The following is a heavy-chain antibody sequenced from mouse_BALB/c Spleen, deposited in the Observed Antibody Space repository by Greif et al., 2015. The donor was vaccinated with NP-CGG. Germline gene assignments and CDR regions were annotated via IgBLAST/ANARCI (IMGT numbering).Heavy chain of an antibody. CDR2: IYPGNANT. D-gene: IGHD2-10*01. Sequence: QVQLQQSGPELVKPGASVRISCKASGYTFTSYYIHWVKQRPGQGLEWIGWIYPGNANTKYNEKFKGKATLTADKSSSTAYMQLSSLTSEDSAVYFCALLWSYYFDYWGQGTTLTVSS. J-gene: IGHJ2*01. V-gene: IGHV1S56*01. CDR3: ALLWSYYFDY. CDR1: GYTFTSYY.